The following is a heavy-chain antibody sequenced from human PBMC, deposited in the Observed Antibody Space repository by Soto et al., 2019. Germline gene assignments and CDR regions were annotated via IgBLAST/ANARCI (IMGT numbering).Heavy chain of an antibody. D-gene: IGHD6-19*01. CDR2: ISSIGVAT. CDR1: GFTFSIHE. V-gene: IGHV3-48*03. J-gene: IGHJ4*02. CDR3: AREGRVGGIDY. Sequence: EVHLVESGGGLVQPGGSLRLSCAASGFTFSIHEMNWVRQAPGKGLEWVSYISSIGVATYYADSVKGRFTISRDNAKNSLYLQMNSLRAEDTAVYYCAREGRVGGIDYWGQGTPVTVSS.